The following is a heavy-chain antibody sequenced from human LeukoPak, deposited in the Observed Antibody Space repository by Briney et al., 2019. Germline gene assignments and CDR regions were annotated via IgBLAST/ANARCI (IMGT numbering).Heavy chain of an antibody. D-gene: IGHD3-10*01. CDR2: ISSSGSTI. CDR1: GFTFSSYE. V-gene: IGHV3-48*03. Sequence: GGSLRLSCAASGFTFSSYEMNWVRQAPGKGLEWVSYISSSGSTIYYADSVKGRFTISRDNAKNSLYPQMNSLRAEDTAVYYCARQYYYGSGSYSPFDYWGQGTLVTVPS. CDR3: ARQYYYGSGSYSPFDY. J-gene: IGHJ4*02.